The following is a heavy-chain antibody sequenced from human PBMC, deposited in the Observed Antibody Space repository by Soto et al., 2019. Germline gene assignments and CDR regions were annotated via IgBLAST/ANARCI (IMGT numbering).Heavy chain of an antibody. CDR3: ARDSLAAADPYYYYGMDV. CDR1: GFTFSSYG. Sequence: LRLSCAASGFTFSSYGMHWVRQAPGKGLEWVAVIWYDGSNKYYADSVKGRFTISRDNSKNTLYLQMNSLRAEDTAVYYCARDSLAAADPYYYYGMDVWGQGTTVTVSS. D-gene: IGHD6-13*01. CDR2: IWYDGSNK. V-gene: IGHV3-33*01. J-gene: IGHJ6*02.